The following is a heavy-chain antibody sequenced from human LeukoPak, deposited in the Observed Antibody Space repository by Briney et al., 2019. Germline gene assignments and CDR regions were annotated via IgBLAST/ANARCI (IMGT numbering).Heavy chain of an antibody. CDR2: IIPIFGTA. Sequence: SVKVSCKASGGTFSSYAISWVRQAPGQGLEWMGGIIPIFGTANYAQKFQGRVTITTDESTSTAYMELSSLRSEDTAVYYCAMLRFLEWLPDDAFDIWGQGTMITVSS. V-gene: IGHV1-69*05. J-gene: IGHJ3*02. CDR1: GGTFSSYA. D-gene: IGHD3-3*01. CDR3: AMLRFLEWLPDDAFDI.